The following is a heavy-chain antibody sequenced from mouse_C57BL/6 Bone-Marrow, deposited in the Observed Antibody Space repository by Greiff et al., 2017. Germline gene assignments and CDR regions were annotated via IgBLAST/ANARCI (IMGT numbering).Heavy chain of an antibody. CDR1: GYTFTDYY. D-gene: IGHD1-1*01. J-gene: IGHJ2*01. V-gene: IGHV1-19*01. CDR2: INPYNGGT. CDR3: ASSPPHYYGSSYPGY. Sequence: EVQLQQSGPVLVKPGASVKMSCKASGYTFTDYYMNWVKQSHGKSLEWIGVINPYNGGTSYNQKFKGKATLTVDKSSSTAYMELNSLTSEDSAVYYCASSPPHYYGSSYPGYWGQGTTLTVSS.